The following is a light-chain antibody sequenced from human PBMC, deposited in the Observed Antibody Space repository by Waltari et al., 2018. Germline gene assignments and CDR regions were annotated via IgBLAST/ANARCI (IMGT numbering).Light chain of an antibody. CDR3: QTWGTGIVV. CDR1: RGHSSFV. J-gene: IGLJ2*01. CDR2: LNTDGGH. Sequence: QLVLTQPPSASASLGASVTLTCTLSRGHSSFVIAWPQQQPGKGPRYLMTLNTDGGHTKGDGFPDRFSGSTSGAERYLTIASLQSEDEADYFCQTWGTGIVVFGGGTKLTVL. V-gene: IGLV4-69*01.